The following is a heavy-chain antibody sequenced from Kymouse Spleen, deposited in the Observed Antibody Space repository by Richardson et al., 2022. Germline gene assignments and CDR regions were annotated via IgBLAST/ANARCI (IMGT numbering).Heavy chain of an antibody. D-gene: IGHD3-10*01. CDR2: INHSGST. CDR1: GGSFSGYY. CDR3: AVWFGELSRGMDV. Sequence: QVQLQQWGAGLLKPSETLSLTCAVYGGSFSGYYWSWIRQPPGKGLEWIGEINHSGSTNYNPSLKSRVTISVDTSKNQFSLKLSSVTAADTAVYYCAVWFGELSRGMDVWGQGTTVTVSS. J-gene: IGHJ6*02. V-gene: IGHV4-34*01.